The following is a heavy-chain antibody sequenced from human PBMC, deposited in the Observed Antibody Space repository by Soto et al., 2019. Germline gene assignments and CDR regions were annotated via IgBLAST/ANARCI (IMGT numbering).Heavy chain of an antibody. J-gene: IGHJ5*02. CDR2: INHSGST. Sequence: QVQLQQWGAGLLKPSETLSLTCAVYGGSFSGYYWSWIRQPPGKGLEWIGEINHSGSTNYNPSLKSRVTISVDTSKNQFSLKLSSVTAADTAVYYCARGTTVTKNWFDPWGQGTLVTVSS. V-gene: IGHV4-34*01. CDR1: GGSFSGYY. CDR3: ARGTTVTKNWFDP. D-gene: IGHD4-17*01.